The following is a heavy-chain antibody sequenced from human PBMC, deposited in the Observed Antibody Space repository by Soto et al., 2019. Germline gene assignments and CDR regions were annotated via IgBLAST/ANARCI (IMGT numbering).Heavy chain of an antibody. Sequence: EVQLLESGGGSVQPGGSLRLSCAASGFTFSSYAMTWVRQAPGKGLEWVSAISGSGDSTYYAASVRGRFTISRDNSKNTLYLQMNSLRAEDTAVYYCARRNSGWYFDLWGRGTLVTVSS. CDR1: GFTFSSYA. V-gene: IGHV3-23*01. D-gene: IGHD4-4*01. J-gene: IGHJ2*01. CDR3: ARRNSGWYFDL. CDR2: ISGSGDST.